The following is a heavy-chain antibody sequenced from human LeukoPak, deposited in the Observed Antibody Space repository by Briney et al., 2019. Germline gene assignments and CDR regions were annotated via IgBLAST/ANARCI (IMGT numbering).Heavy chain of an antibody. J-gene: IGHJ6*03. V-gene: IGHV4-38-2*01. CDR2: IYHSGST. Sequence: SETLSLTCAVSGYSISSGYYWGWIRQPPGKGLEWIGSIYHSGSTYYNPSLKSRVTISVDTSKNQFSLKLSSVTAADTAVYYCARALGVYYYYYYMDVWGKGTTVTVSS. D-gene: IGHD3-16*01. CDR1: GYSISSGYY. CDR3: ARALGVYYYYYYMDV.